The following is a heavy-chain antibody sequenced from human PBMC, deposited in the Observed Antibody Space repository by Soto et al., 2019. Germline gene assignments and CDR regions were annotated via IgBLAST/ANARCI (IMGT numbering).Heavy chain of an antibody. J-gene: IGHJ6*02. CDR1: GYTFTGYY. V-gene: IGHV1-2*04. CDR2: INPNSGGT. CDR3: AREGIYCSGGSCYRYYGMDV. D-gene: IGHD2-15*01. Sequence: GASVKVSCKASGYTFTGYYMHWVRQAPGQGLEWMGWINPNSGGTNYAQKFQGWVTMTRDTSISTAYMELSRLRSDDTAVYYCAREGIYCSGGSCYRYYGMDVWGQGTTVTVSS.